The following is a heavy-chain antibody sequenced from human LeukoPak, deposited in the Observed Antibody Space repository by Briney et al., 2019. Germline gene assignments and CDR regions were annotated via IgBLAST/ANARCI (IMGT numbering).Heavy chain of an antibody. V-gene: IGHV4-39*07. CDR1: GGSISSGDHY. Sequence: SETLSLTCAVSGGSISSGDHYWGWIRQPPGKGLEWIGRIYYRGNTHYNPSLKSRVTISVDTSKNQFSLKLSSVTAADTAVYYCARDNYYDYVWGSYRYFDYWGQGTLVTVSS. CDR2: IYYRGNT. CDR3: ARDNYYDYVWGSYRYFDY. J-gene: IGHJ4*02. D-gene: IGHD3-16*02.